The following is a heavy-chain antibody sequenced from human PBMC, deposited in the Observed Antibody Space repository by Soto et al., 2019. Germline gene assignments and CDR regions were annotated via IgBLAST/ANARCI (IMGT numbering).Heavy chain of an antibody. J-gene: IGHJ6*03. Sequence: QDRLVQSGVEVKKPGASVRVSCKASGYSFTNYGITWVRQAPGQGFEWMGWISAYNGNTNYAQKFQGRVNVTTDASTSTAYLELRSLRSDDTAVYYCARDRGVAPPVAGNTHYYYYMDVWGKGTTVTVSS. D-gene: IGHD6-19*01. CDR1: GYSFTNYG. V-gene: IGHV1-18*01. CDR3: ARDRGVAPPVAGNTHYYYYMDV. CDR2: ISAYNGNT.